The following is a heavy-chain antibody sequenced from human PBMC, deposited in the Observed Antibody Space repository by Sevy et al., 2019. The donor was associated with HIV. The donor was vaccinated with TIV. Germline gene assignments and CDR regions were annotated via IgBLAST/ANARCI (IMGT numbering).Heavy chain of an antibody. J-gene: IGHJ4*02. V-gene: IGHV3-30*04. Sequence: GGSLRLSCAASGFTFSDYDMHWVRQAPGKGLEWVAVMSHDGNYKNHADSVKVRFTISRDNFKNTLYLQMNSLRVEDTDVYFCARLFSCGGDYYYLDHWGQGAPVTVSS. CDR1: GFTFSDYD. CDR2: MSHDGNYK. D-gene: IGHD2-21*02. CDR3: ARLFSCGGDYYYLDH.